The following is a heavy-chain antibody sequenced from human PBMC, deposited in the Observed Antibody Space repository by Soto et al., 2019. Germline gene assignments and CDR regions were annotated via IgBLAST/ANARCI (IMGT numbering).Heavy chain of an antibody. CDR1: GFTFGTYT. CDR2: ISGSGASP. J-gene: IGHJ4*02. D-gene: IGHD2-2*01. V-gene: IGHV3-23*01. CDR3: AKARCSTTNCYVPDY. Sequence: AGGSLRLSCAASGFTFGTYTMSWVRRAPGKGLEWVSAISGSGASPSYADSVQGRFTISRDNPKRTLYLQMNNLRAEDTAVYYCAKARCSTTNCYVPDYWGQGTLVTVSS.